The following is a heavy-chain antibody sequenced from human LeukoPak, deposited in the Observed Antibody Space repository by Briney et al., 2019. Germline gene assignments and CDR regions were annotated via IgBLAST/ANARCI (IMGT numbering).Heavy chain of an antibody. V-gene: IGHV4-4*07. D-gene: IGHD2-21*02. CDR1: GGXMSSYY. Sequence: SETLSLTCTVSGGXMSSYYCSWIRQPAGKGLEWIGRIYTSGTTNYNPSLKSRVTTSVDTSKNQFSLKLTSVTAADTAVYYCARGPYCGGDCYFDSWGQGTLVTVSS. J-gene: IGHJ4*02. CDR3: ARGPYCGGDCYFDS. CDR2: IYTSGTT.